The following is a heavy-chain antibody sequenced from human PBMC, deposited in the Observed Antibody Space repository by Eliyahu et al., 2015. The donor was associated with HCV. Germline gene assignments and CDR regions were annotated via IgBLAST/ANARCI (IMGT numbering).Heavy chain of an antibody. V-gene: IGHV3-23*01. Sequence: EVQLLESGGTLVXPGGSLXXSCXASXXXFSNYGMNWVRQAPGKGLEWVSAISASGGSTYYADSVKGRFSISRDNSKNTLYLQMNSLRAEDTAVYYCAKRTTINPFYNLDYWGQGTLVTVSS. J-gene: IGHJ4*02. D-gene: IGHD1-1*01. CDR3: AKRTTINPFYNLDY. CDR2: ISASGGST. CDR1: XXXFSNYG.